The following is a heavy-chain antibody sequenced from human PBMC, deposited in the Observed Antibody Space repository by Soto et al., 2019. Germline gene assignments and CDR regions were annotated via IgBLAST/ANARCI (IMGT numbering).Heavy chain of an antibody. CDR2: INAGNGNT. V-gene: IGHV1-3*01. CDR3: ARDRSYVAARPGWFDP. CDR1: GYTFTSYA. Sequence: GASVKVSCKASGYTFTSYAMHWVRQAPGQRLEWMGWINAGNGNTKYSQKFQGRVTITRDTSASTAYMELSSLRSEDTAVYYCARDRSYVAARPGWFDPWGQGTLGTVSS. J-gene: IGHJ5*02. D-gene: IGHD6-6*01.